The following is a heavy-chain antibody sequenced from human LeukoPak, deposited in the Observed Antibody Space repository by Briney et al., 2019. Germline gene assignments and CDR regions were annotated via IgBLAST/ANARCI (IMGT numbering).Heavy chain of an antibody. CDR2: ISSSGSTI. J-gene: IGHJ4*02. Sequence: GGSLRLSCAASGFTFSSYEMNWVRQAPGKGLDWVSYISSSGSTIYYADSVKGRFTISRDNAKNSLYLQMNSLRAEDTAVYYCARVRRGSYSTPLGYWGQGTLVTVSS. CDR1: GFTFSSYE. D-gene: IGHD1-26*01. V-gene: IGHV3-48*03. CDR3: ARVRRGSYSTPLGY.